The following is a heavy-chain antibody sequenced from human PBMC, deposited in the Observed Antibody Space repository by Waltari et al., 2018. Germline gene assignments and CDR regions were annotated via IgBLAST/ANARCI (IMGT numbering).Heavy chain of an antibody. Sequence: QVQLVQSGAEVKKTGSSVKVSCKASGGTFSSYAISWVRQAPGEGPEWMGVIIPILGIANYAQKFQGRVTITADESTSTAYMELSSLRSEDTAVYYCARDGPDYGDYGDYWGQGTLVTVSS. D-gene: IGHD4-17*01. J-gene: IGHJ4*02. CDR3: ARDGPDYGDYGDY. CDR2: IIPILGIA. CDR1: GGTFSSYA. V-gene: IGHV1-69*04.